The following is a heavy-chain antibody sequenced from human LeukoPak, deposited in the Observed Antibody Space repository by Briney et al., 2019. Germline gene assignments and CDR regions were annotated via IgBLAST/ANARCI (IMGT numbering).Heavy chain of an antibody. V-gene: IGHV3-74*01. D-gene: IGHD2-21*01. J-gene: IGHJ4*02. CDR2: INSDGSGT. Sequence: GGSLRLSCAASGFTFNNYWMHWVRQAPGKGLVWVSRINSDGSGTSNADSVKGRFTMSRDNAKNTLYLQMNSLRAEDTAVYYCARHPIATSPYYFDYWGQGTQVTVSS. CDR1: GFTFNNYW. CDR3: ARHPIATSPYYFDY.